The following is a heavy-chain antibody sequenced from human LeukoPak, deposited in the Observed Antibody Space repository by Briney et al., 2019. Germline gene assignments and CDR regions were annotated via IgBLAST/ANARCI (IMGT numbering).Heavy chain of an antibody. CDR1: GFTFSSYA. Sequence: GRSLRLSCAASGFTFSSYAMHWVRQAPGKGLEWVAVISYDGSNKYYADSVKGRFTISRDNSKNTLYLQMNSLRAEDTAVYYWGRVLASAPVSGPGLWGQGNLV. V-gene: IGHV3-30*04. D-gene: IGHD2-15*01. CDR2: ISYDGSNK. J-gene: IGHJ4*02. CDR3: GRVLASAPVSGPGL.